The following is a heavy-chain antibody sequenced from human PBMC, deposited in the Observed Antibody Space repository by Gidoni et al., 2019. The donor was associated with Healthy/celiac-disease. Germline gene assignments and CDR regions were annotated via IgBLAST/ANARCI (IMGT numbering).Heavy chain of an antibody. CDR2: IGTAGDT. V-gene: IGHV3-13*01. J-gene: IGHJ2*01. CDR1: GFTFSSYD. Sequence: EVQRVESGGGLVQPGGSLRLSCAASGFTFSSYDMHWVRQATGKGLEWVSAIGTAGDTYYPGSVKGRFTISRENAKNSLYLQMNSLRAGDTAVYYCARDGYGSGSFDLWGRGTLVTVSS. CDR3: ARDGYGSGSFDL. D-gene: IGHD3-10*01.